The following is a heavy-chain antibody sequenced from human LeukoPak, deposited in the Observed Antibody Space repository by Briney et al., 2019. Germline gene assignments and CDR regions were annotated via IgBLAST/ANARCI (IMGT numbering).Heavy chain of an antibody. CDR1: GFTVSSNY. Sequence: PGGSLRLSCAASGFTVSSNYMSWVRQAPGKGLEWVSVIYSGGSTYYADSMKGRFTISRDNSKNTLYLQMNSLRAEDTAVYYCARDQSFQQLAQDYWGQGTLVTVSS. CDR3: ARDQSFQQLAQDY. J-gene: IGHJ4*02. D-gene: IGHD6-6*01. CDR2: IYSGGST. V-gene: IGHV3-66*02.